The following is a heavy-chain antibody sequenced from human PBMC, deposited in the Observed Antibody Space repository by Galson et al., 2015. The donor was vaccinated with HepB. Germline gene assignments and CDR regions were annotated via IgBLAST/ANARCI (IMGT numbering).Heavy chain of an antibody. CDR3: ARDGVSTMVRGPRSNGMDV. Sequence: SVKVSCKASGYTFTGYYMHWVRQAPGQGLEWMGWINPNSGGTNYAQKFQGWVTMTRDTSISTAYMELSRLRSDDTAVYYCARDGVSTMVRGPRSNGMDVWGQGTTVTVSS. CDR2: INPNSGGT. CDR1: GYTFTGYY. D-gene: IGHD3-10*01. J-gene: IGHJ6*02. V-gene: IGHV1-2*04.